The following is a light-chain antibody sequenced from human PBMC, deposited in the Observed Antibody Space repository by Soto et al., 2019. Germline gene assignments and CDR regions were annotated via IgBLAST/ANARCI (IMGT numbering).Light chain of an antibody. CDR3: QLYYSSPYT. V-gene: IGKV1-8*01. CDR1: QGISTY. CDR2: AAS. Sequence: AIRMTQSPSSFSASTGDRVTITCRASQGISTYLAWYQQKPGKAPKLLIYAASTLQSGVPSRFSGSGSGTDFTLTINCLQSEDFASYYCQLYYSSPYTFAPGTKVEIK. J-gene: IGKJ2*01.